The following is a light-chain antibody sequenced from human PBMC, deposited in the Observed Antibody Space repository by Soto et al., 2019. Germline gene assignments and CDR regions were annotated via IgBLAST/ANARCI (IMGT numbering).Light chain of an antibody. Sequence: QPVLTQPASVSGSPGQSITISCTEASSDIDGYNYVSWYQQHPVKAPKLIIYDVTNRPSGVSNRFSGSKSGNTASLTISGLQAEDEADYYCSSYTSSSTYVFGTGTKLTVL. V-gene: IGLV2-14*01. CDR3: SSYTSSSTYV. CDR2: DVT. CDR1: SSDIDGYNY. J-gene: IGLJ1*01.